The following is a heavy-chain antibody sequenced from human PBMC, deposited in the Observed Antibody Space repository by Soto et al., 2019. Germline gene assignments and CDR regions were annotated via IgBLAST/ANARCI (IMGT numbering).Heavy chain of an antibody. CDR3: AIHWGWSVDY. J-gene: IGHJ4*02. Sequence: QVQLQESGPGLVKPSETLSLTCTDSGGSISSYYWSWIRQPPGKGLEWIGYIYYSGSTNYNPSLKSRVTISVDTSKNQFSLKLSSVTAADTAVYYCAIHWGWSVDYWRQGTLVTVSS. V-gene: IGHV4-59*08. CDR2: IYYSGST. D-gene: IGHD6-19*01. CDR1: GGSISSYY.